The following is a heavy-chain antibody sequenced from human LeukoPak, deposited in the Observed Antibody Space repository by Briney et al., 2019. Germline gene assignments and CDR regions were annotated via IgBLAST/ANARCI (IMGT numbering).Heavy chain of an antibody. Sequence: ASVKVSCKASGYTFTSYGISWVRQAPGQGLEWMGWISAYNGNTNYAQKLQGRVTMTTDTSTSTAYMELRSLRSDDTAVYYCARDQRAKGTGVMVLTGYYKAPFDYWGQGTLVTVSS. D-gene: IGHD3-9*01. J-gene: IGHJ4*02. CDR2: ISAYNGNT. CDR3: ARDQRAKGTGVMVLTGYYKAPFDY. V-gene: IGHV1-18*01. CDR1: GYTFTSYG.